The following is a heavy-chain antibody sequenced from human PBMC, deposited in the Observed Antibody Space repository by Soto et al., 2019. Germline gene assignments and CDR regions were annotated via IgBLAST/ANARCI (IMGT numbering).Heavy chain of an antibody. CDR1: GFTFSSYG. Sequence: QVQLVESGGGVVQPGRSLRLSCAASGFTFSSYGMHWVRKAPGKGLEWVAVIWYDGSNKYYADSVKGRFTIYRDNSKNTLYLQMNSLRAEDTAVYYCARVWDASDAFDIWGQGTMVTVSS. D-gene: IGHD1-26*01. CDR2: IWYDGSNK. J-gene: IGHJ3*02. V-gene: IGHV3-33*01. CDR3: ARVWDASDAFDI.